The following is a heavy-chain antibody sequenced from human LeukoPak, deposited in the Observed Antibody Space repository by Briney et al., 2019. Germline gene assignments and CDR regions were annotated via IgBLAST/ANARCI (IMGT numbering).Heavy chain of an antibody. Sequence: RGSLRLSWAASAFAFSTNAMSWVSQAPGKGLEWVSPISGSGRSTYYTDSMKGGFTVYRDNSKDTLFLQMNSLKAGDTAVYYCAKASSQAAVASPLDYWGQGSLVPVSS. D-gene: IGHD6-19*01. J-gene: IGHJ4*02. CDR2: ISGSGRST. CDR1: AFAFSTNA. V-gene: IGHV3-23*01. CDR3: AKASSQAAVASPLDY.